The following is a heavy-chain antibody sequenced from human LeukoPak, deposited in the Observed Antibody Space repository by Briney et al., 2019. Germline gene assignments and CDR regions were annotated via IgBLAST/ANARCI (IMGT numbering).Heavy chain of an antibody. CDR1: GGSISSSNYY. J-gene: IGHJ4*02. Sequence: SGTLSLTCTVSGGSISSSNYYWGWIRQPPGKGLEWVGTTYQSGDTYFNPSLKSRVTISVDTSKNQFSLKLSSVTAADTALYYCARHGVGGVPDYWGQGTLVTVSS. D-gene: IGHD3-16*01. CDR3: ARHGVGGVPDY. CDR2: TYQSGDT. V-gene: IGHV4-39*01.